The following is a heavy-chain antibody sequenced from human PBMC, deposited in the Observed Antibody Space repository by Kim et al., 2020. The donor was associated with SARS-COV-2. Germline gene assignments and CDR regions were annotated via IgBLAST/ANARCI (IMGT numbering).Heavy chain of an antibody. CDR1: GGSFSGYY. D-gene: IGHD6-13*01. Sequence: SETLSLTCAVYGGSFSGYYWSWIRQPPGKGLEWIGEINHSGSTNYNPSLKSRVTISVDTSKNQFSLKLSSVTAADTAVYYCARGSYSSSWYGRKASDYWGQGTLVTVSS. J-gene: IGHJ4*02. CDR3: ARGSYSSSWYGRKASDY. CDR2: INHSGST. V-gene: IGHV4-34*01.